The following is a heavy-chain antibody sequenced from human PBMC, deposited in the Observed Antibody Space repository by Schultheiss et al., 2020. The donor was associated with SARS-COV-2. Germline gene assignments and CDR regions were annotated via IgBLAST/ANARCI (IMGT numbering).Heavy chain of an antibody. CDR3: ARPQVPADQPYFYYGVDV. Sequence: GESLKISCAASGFTFSTYWMHWVRQTPGKGLVWVSRINSDGNITSYADSVKGRFTISRDNARNTLYLQMNSLRAEDTAVYYCARPQVPADQPYFYYGVDVWGQGTTVTVSS. CDR1: GFTFSTYW. CDR2: INSDGNIT. J-gene: IGHJ6*02. D-gene: IGHD2-2*01. V-gene: IGHV3-74*01.